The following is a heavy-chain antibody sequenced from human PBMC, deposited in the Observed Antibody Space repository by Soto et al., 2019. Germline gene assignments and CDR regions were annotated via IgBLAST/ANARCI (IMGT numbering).Heavy chain of an antibody. V-gene: IGHV3-21*01. Sequence: GGSLRLSCAASGLTFSSYSMNWVRQAPGKGLEWVSSISSSSSYIYYADSVKGRFTISRDNAKNSLYLQMNSLRAEDTAVYYCARDETSRYSSSEFDYWGQGALVTVSS. D-gene: IGHD6-6*01. CDR2: ISSSSSYI. CDR3: ARDETSRYSSSEFDY. J-gene: IGHJ4*02. CDR1: GLTFSSYS.